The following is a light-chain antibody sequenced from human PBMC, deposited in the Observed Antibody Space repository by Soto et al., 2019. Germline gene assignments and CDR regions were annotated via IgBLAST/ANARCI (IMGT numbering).Light chain of an antibody. CDR2: DVY. CDR1: SSDVGSYDF. V-gene: IGLV2-14*01. J-gene: IGLJ1*01. Sequence: QSALTQPASVSGSPGQSITISCTGSSSDVGSYDFVSWYQQYPGKAPKLMIYDVYHRPLGVSDRFSGSRAGNAASLTISGLHAEDEADYYCSSYSTPDTLYVFGTGTKVTVL. CDR3: SSYSTPDTLYV.